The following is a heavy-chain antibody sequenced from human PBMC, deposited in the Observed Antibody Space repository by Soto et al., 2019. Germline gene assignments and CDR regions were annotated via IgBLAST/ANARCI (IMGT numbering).Heavy chain of an antibody. Sequence: EVQLLESGGGLVQPGGSLRLSCAASGFTFSSYAMSWVRQTPGKGLEWVSGIGGSGGYTYYADSVKGRFTISRDNSKNTLDLQMNSLRAEDTAVYYYAKVGVVVITTYYYDYWGQGTLVTFSS. V-gene: IGHV3-23*01. D-gene: IGHD3-22*01. J-gene: IGHJ4*02. CDR3: AKVGVVVITTYYYDY. CDR2: IGGSGGYT. CDR1: GFTFSSYA.